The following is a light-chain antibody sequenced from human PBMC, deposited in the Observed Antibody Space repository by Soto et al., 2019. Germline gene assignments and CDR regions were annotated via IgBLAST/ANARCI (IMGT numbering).Light chain of an antibody. CDR1: QSVSSSY. CDR2: GAS. CDR3: QQYGSSQWT. Sequence: EIVLTQSPGTLSLSPGXRAALSCRASQSVSSSYLAWYQQKPGQAPRLLIYGASSRATGIPDRFSGSGSGTDFTLTISRLEPEDFAVYYCQQYGSSQWTFGQGTKVDSK. V-gene: IGKV3-20*01. J-gene: IGKJ1*01.